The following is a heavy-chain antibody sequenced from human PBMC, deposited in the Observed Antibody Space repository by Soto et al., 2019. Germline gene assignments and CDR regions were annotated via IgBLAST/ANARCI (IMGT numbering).Heavy chain of an antibody. Sequence: QVQLEESGPGLVKPSGTLSLTCAVSGGSITSDNWWAWVRQTPGKGLEWIGDIYHTGVTNYSPSLKSRVTISVFKTINHLSLRLYYVIAADTAMSYCARGSIGYSGYWFDHWGQGALVTVSS. CDR1: GGSITSDNW. CDR2: IYHTGVT. V-gene: IGHV4-4*02. CDR3: ARGSIGYSGYWFDH. D-gene: IGHD3-22*01. J-gene: IGHJ5*02.